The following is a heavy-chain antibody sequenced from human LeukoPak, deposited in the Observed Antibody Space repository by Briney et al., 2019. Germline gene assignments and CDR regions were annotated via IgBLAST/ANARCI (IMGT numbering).Heavy chain of an antibody. CDR1: GGSISNYY. Sequence: SETLSLTCTVSGGSISNYYWSWMRQPPGKGLEWIGHIYNSGSTNYNPSLKSRVTISVDTSKNQFSLKLSSVTAADTAVYYCARAEGDYTFDYWGQGTLITVSS. D-gene: IGHD4-17*01. J-gene: IGHJ4*02. V-gene: IGHV4-59*01. CDR2: IYNSGST. CDR3: ARAEGDYTFDY.